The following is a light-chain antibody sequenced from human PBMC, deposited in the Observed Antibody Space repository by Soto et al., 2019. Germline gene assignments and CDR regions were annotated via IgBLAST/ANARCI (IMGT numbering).Light chain of an antibody. Sequence: QSVLTQPPSASGTPGQRVTISCSGGRSNIGSNSVTWYQQLPGTAPKLLISNSHHRPSGVPDRFSGSKSGTSASLAISGLQAEDEADYYCAAWDDSLSGLVFGGGTQLTVL. CDR3: AAWDDSLSGLV. CDR1: RSNIGSNS. V-gene: IGLV1-44*01. J-gene: IGLJ3*02. CDR2: NSH.